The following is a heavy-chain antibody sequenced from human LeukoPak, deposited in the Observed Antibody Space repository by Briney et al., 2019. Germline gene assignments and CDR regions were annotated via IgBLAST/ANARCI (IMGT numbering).Heavy chain of an antibody. CDR1: GFTFSTYS. CDR3: ARDSVDDYGENRGY. CDR2: ISGSSSAI. V-gene: IGHV3-48*04. D-gene: IGHD4-17*01. Sequence: GGSLRLSCAASGFTFSTYSMSWVRQAPGKGLEWVSYISGSSSAISYADSVKGRFTISRDNAKNSLYLQMNSLRAEDTAVYYCARDSVDDYGENRGYWGQGTLVTVSS. J-gene: IGHJ4*02.